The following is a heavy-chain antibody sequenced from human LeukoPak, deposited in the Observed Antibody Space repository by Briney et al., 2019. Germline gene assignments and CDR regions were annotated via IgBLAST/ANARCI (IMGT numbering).Heavy chain of an antibody. CDR1: GFTFTNDF. D-gene: IGHD2-21*02. Sequence: GGSLRLSCAASGFTFTNDFMTWVRQAPGKGLEWVANMKVDGSDIHYVDSVKGRFTISSDNARNSLYLQMNTLRGADTAVYYCARGRDWIYDSWGRGTLVTVSS. CDR2: MKVDGSDI. CDR3: ARGRDWIYDS. V-gene: IGHV3-7*04. J-gene: IGHJ4*02.